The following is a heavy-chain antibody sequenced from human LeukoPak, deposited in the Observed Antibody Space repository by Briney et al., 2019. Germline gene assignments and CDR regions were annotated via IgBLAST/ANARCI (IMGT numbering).Heavy chain of an antibody. CDR2: MQYDGSRK. J-gene: IGHJ3*01. CDR3: AKDLIL. Sequence: GGSLRLSCAASGFTFSPYAMSWVRQAPGKGLEWVSFMQYDGSRKNYVDSVKGRFTISRDNSKNTLYLQMFSLRPEDTAVYFCAKDLILWGQGTVVTVSS. V-gene: IGHV3-30*02. CDR1: GFTFSPYA.